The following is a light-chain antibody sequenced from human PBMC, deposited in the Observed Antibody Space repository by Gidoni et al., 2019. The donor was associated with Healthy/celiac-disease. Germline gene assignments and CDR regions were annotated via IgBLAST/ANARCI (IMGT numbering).Light chain of an antibody. V-gene: IGLV1-40*01. CDR3: QSYDSSLSGYV. J-gene: IGLJ1*01. Sequence: QSVLTQPPSVSGAPGPRVTISCTWSSPNIGAGYDVHWYQQLPGTAPKLLIYGNSNRPSGVPDRFSGSKSGTSASLAITGLQAEDEADYYCQSYDSSLSGYVFGTGTKVTVL. CDR1: SPNIGAGYD. CDR2: GNS.